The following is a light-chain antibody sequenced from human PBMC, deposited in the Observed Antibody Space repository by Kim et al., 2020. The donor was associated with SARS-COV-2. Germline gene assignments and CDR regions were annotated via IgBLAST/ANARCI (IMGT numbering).Light chain of an antibody. J-gene: IGLJ1*01. CDR3: SSYTSSNTYV. CDR1: SSDVGGYNY. V-gene: IGLV2-14*01. Sequence: QSALTQPASVSGSPGQSITICCTGTSSDVGGYNYVSWYQQHPGKAPKLMIYDVSKRPSGVSNRFSGSKSGNTASLTISGLQAEDEADYYCSSYTSSNTYVFGTGTKVTVL. CDR2: DVS.